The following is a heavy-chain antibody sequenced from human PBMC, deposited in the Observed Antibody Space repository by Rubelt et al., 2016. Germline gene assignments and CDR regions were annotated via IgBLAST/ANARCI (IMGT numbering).Heavy chain of an antibody. CDR3: ARGNSGYDYGLDY. V-gene: IGHV1-2*02. J-gene: IGHJ4*02. CDR2: INPNSGGT. Sequence: QVQLVQSGAEVKKPGASVKVSCKASGYTFTGYYMHWVRQAPGQGLEWMGWINPNSGGTNLDQKFQGRVTMTSDTSVSTAYRELSRLTSDDTAVYYCARGNSGYDYGLDYWGQGTLVTVSS. CDR1: GYTFTGYY. D-gene: IGHD5-12*01.